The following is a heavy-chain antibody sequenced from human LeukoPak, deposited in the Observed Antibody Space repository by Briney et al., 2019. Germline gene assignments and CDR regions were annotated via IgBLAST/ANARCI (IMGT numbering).Heavy chain of an antibody. CDR3: AKDATMVRGARYYYYGMDV. CDR2: ISYDGSNK. CDR1: GFTFGSYG. J-gene: IGHJ6*04. V-gene: IGHV3-30*18. D-gene: IGHD3-10*01. Sequence: PGGSLRLSCSTSGFTFGSYGMTWVRQAPGKGLEWVAVISYDGSNKYYADSVKGRFTISRDNSKNTLYLQMNSLRAEDTAVYYCAKDATMVRGARYYYYGMDVWGKGTTVTVSS.